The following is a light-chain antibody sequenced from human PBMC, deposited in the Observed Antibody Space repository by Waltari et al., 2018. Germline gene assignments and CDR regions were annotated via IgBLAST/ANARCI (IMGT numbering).Light chain of an antibody. CDR3: QQYNDYSWT. V-gene: IGKV1-5*03. Sequence: DIQMNQSPSNLSAYVGDRIILTCRANQNILRYLAWYQQKPGKAPTLLIYRASNLETGVPSRFSGSGSGTEFTLTISSLQPDDFATYYCQQYNDYSWTFGQGTKVEI. CDR2: RAS. CDR1: QNILRY. J-gene: IGKJ1*01.